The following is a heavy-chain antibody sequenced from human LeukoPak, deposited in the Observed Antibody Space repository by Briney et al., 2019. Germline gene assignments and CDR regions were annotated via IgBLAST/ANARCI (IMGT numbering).Heavy chain of an antibody. V-gene: IGHV3-23*01. CDR2: ISGSGVNT. CDR3: AKPTSNWYNAFDI. Sequence: PGGSLRLSCVGSGFTFSTYAMSWVRQAPGKGLEWVSAISGSGVNTYYADSVKGRFTISRDNSKNTLYLQMNSLRAEDTAVYFCAKPTSNWYNAFDIWGQGTMVTVSS. J-gene: IGHJ3*02. CDR1: GFTFSTYA. D-gene: IGHD6-13*01.